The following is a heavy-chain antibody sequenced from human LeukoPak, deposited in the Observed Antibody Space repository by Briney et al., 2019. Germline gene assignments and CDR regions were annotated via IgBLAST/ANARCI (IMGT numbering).Heavy chain of an antibody. D-gene: IGHD6-19*01. J-gene: IGHJ6*03. CDR1: RFTFSSYW. CDR2: IKQDGSEK. CDR3: AREGSDWNYYYYMDV. Sequence: PGGSLRLSCAASRFTFSSYWMSWVRQAPGKGLEWVANIKQDGSEKYYVDSVKGRFTISRDNAKNSLYLQMNNLRAEDTAVYYCAREGSDWNYYYYMDVWGKGTTVTISS. V-gene: IGHV3-7*01.